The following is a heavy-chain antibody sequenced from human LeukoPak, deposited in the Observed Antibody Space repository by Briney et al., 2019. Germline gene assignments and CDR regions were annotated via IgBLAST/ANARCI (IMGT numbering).Heavy chain of an antibody. CDR2: ISWNSGNI. J-gene: IGHJ4*02. CDR3: AKDITHDPVMFSFAS. D-gene: IGHD3-10*02. Sequence: PGGSLRLSCAAPGFTFDDYAMHWIRQTPRKGLEWVSGISWNSGNIGYADSVKGRFTISRDNARNSLYLQMNSLRAEDTALYYCAKDITHDPVMFSFASWGQGTLVTVSS. V-gene: IGHV3-9*01. CDR1: GFTFDDYA.